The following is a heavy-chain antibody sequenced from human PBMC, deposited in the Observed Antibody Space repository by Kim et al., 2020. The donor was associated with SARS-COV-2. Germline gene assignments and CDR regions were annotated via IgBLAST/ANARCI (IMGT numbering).Heavy chain of an antibody. CDR1: GGSFSGYY. Sequence: SETLSLTCAVYGGSFSGYYWSWIRQPPGKGLEWIGEINHSGSTNYNPSLKSRVTISVDTSKNQFSLKLSSVTAADTAVYYCARGHPRLEDFDYWGQGTLVTVSS. CDR3: ARGHPRLEDFDY. D-gene: IGHD6-25*01. J-gene: IGHJ4*02. V-gene: IGHV4-34*01. CDR2: INHSGST.